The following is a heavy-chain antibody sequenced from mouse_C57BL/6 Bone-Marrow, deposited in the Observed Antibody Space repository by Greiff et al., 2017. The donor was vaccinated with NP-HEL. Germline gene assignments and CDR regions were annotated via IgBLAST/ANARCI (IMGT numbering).Heavy chain of an antibody. Sequence: QVTLKESGPGILQPSQTLSLTCSFSGFSLSTFGMGVGWIRQPSGKGLEWLAHIWWDDDKYYNPALKSRLTISKDTSKNQVFLKIANVDTADTATYYCARIESYYYGSSPYYFDYWGQGTTLTVSS. CDR1: GFSLSTFGMG. CDR3: ARIESYYYGSSPYYFDY. CDR2: IWWDDDK. J-gene: IGHJ2*01. V-gene: IGHV8-8*01. D-gene: IGHD1-1*01.